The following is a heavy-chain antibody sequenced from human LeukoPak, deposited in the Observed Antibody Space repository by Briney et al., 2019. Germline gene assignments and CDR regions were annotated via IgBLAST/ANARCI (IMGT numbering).Heavy chain of an antibody. J-gene: IGHJ3*02. CDR3: ARANQNYCGSGSCYCAFDI. CDR2: IYYSGST. Sequence: SQTLSFTCAASCVSISSGGYSWSWIRQPPGKGLEWIGYIYYSGSTYYYPSRKSRVTISVDRSKNQFSLKLSSVTAADRAGYYWARANQNYCGSGSCYCAFDIWGQGTMVPVSA. D-gene: IGHD3-10*01. V-gene: IGHV4-30-2*01. CDR1: CVSISSGGYS.